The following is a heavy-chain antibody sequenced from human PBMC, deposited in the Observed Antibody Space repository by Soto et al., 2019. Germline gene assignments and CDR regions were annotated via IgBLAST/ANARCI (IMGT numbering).Heavy chain of an antibody. CDR2: INPNSGGT. Sequence: SVKVSCKASGYTFTGNYMHGVRQAPGQGLEWMGWINPNSGGTNYAQKFQGRVTMTRDTSISTAYMGLSRLRSDDTAVYYCARDGEGRYCSGGSCYSQAHNWFDPWGXGTLVNVSS. CDR1: GYTFTGNY. D-gene: IGHD2-15*01. V-gene: IGHV1-2*02. CDR3: ARDGEGRYCSGGSCYSQAHNWFDP. J-gene: IGHJ5*02.